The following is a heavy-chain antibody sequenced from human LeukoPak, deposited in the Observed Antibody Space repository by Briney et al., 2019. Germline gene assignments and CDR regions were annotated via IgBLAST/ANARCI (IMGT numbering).Heavy chain of an antibody. CDR3: ARAPGEHSYAKGFYYFYYYMDV. J-gene: IGHJ6*03. D-gene: IGHD3-16*01. CDR1: GYTFTSYD. Sequence: ASVKVSCKASGYTFTSYDINWVRQATGQGLVWMGWMNPNSGNTGYAQKFQGRVTMTRNTSISTAYMELSSLRSEDTAVYYCARAPGEHSYAKGFYYFYYYMDVWGKGTTVTVSS. CDR2: MNPNSGNT. V-gene: IGHV1-8*01.